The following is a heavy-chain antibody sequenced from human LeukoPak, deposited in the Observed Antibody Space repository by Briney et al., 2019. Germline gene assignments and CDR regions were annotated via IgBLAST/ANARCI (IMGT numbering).Heavy chain of an antibody. CDR1: GYTFTSYY. J-gene: IGHJ5*02. CDR2: INPNSGNT. V-gene: IGHV1-8*02. D-gene: IGHD3-10*01. Sequence: ASVKVSCKASGYTFTSYYMHWVRQAPGQGLEWMGWINPNSGNTGYAQKFQGRVTMTRNTSISTAYMELSSLRSEDTAVYYCARVITMIRGVIQGWFDPWGQGTLVTVSS. CDR3: ARVITMIRGVIQGWFDP.